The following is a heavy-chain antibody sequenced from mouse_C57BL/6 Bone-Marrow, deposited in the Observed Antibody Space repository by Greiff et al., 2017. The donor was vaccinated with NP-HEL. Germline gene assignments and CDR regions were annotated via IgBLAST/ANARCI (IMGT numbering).Heavy chain of an antibody. J-gene: IGHJ2*01. CDR2: IYPGDGDT. V-gene: IGHV1-82*01. CDR1: GYAFSSSW. CDR3: ESGATYHIDYYGSSYFDY. Sequence: VQLQQSGPELVKPGASVKISCKASGYAFSSSWMNWVKQRPGKGLEWIGRIYPGDGDTNYNGKFKGKATLTADKSSSTAYLQLSSLTYEDSAVYCCESGATYHIDYYGSSYFDYWGQGTTLTVSS. D-gene: IGHD1-1*01.